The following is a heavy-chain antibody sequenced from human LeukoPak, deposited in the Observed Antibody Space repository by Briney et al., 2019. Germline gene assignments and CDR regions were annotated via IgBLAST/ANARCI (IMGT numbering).Heavy chain of an antibody. Sequence: SETLSLTCTVSGYSISSGYYWSWIRQPAGKGLEWIGRIFISGITNYNPSLRSRVTISVDTSKNQFSLRLSSVTAADTALYYCARDKYYYDTSGSNPVFDSWGQGTLVTVSS. D-gene: IGHD3-22*01. CDR3: ARDKYYYDTSGSNPVFDS. V-gene: IGHV4-61*02. CDR1: GYSISSGYY. CDR2: IFISGIT. J-gene: IGHJ4*02.